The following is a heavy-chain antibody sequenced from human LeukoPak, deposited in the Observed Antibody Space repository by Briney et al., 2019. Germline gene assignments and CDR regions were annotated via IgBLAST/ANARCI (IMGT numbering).Heavy chain of an antibody. Sequence: GGSLRLSCAASGFIFSSYSMNWVRQAPGKGLEWVSSISSSSSYIYYADSVKGRSTISRDNAKNSLYLQMNSLRAEDTAVYYCARGPRWFDPWGQGTLVTVSS. CDR1: GFIFSSYS. CDR3: ARGPRWFDP. CDR2: ISSSSSYI. J-gene: IGHJ5*02. V-gene: IGHV3-21*01.